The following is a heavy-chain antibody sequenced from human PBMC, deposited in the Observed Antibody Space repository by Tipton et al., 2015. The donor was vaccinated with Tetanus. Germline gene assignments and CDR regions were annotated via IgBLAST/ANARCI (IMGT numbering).Heavy chain of an antibody. CDR2: VDDSGST. D-gene: IGHD2-2*01. J-gene: IGHJ5*02. Sequence: TLSLTCAVYGGSLSRYYWAWIRQPPGKGLEWIGEVDDSGSTNYSPSLKSRVNISLYTSKYEFSLTLSSVTAADTAVYYCARGTWLCASTYRRHWLDPGGQGTLVTVSS. CDR1: GGSLSRYY. V-gene: IGHV4-34*01. CDR3: ARGTWLCASTYRRHWLDP.